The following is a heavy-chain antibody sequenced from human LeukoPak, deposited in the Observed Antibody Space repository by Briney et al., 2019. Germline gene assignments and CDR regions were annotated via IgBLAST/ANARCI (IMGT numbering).Heavy chain of an antibody. CDR1: GGSFSGYY. Sequence: SSETLSLTCTVYGGSFSGYYWSWIRQPPGKGLEWIGEINHSGSTNYNPSLKSRVTISVDTSKNQFSLKLSSVTAADTAVYYCATSTGYFDWLFPRDAFDIWGQGTMVTVSS. D-gene: IGHD3-9*01. CDR2: INHSGST. V-gene: IGHV4-34*01. J-gene: IGHJ3*02. CDR3: ATSTGYFDWLFPRDAFDI.